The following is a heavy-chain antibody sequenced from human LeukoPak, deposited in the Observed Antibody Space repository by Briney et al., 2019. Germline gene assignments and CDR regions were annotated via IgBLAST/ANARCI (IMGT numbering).Heavy chain of an antibody. J-gene: IGHJ1*01. CDR1: GYTFTSYG. CDR2: ISVYKGNT. D-gene: IGHD6-19*01. CDR3: ARATGWPEYFQH. V-gene: IGHV1-18*01. Sequence: ASVKVPCKASGYTFTSYGISWVRQAPGQGLEWMGWISVYKGNTDYAQKLQGRVTVTTDTSTSTAYMGLTSLRSDDTAVYYCARATGWPEYFQHWGQGTLVTVSS.